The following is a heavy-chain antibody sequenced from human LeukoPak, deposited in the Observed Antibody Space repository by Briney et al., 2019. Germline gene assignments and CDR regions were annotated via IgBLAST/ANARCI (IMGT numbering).Heavy chain of an antibody. J-gene: IGHJ4*02. D-gene: IGHD5-18*01. CDR1: GFTFSTYS. V-gene: IGHV3-48*01. CDR3: ARSDRGYSYGSFDY. Sequence: GGSMRLSCGVSGFTFSTYSMNWVRQAPGKGLEWLSYISASGGTTYYADSVKGRFTISRDNAKNSLYLQMNSLRAEDTAMYYCARSDRGYSYGSFDYWGQGTLFTVSS. CDR2: ISASGGTT.